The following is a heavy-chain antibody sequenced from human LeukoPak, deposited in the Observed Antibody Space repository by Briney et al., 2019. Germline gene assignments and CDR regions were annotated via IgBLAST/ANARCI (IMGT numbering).Heavy chain of an antibody. CDR2: IYYSGST. V-gene: IGHV4-39*01. CDR1: GGSISSSSYY. D-gene: IGHD3-22*01. J-gene: IGHJ3*02. Sequence: SETLSLTCTVSGGSISSSSYYWGWIRRPPGKGLEWIGSIYYSGSTYYSPSLKSRVTISVDTSKNQFSLKLSSVTAADTAFYYCARRGYSSSYFWAFDIWGQGTLVTVSS. CDR3: ARRGYSSSYFWAFDI.